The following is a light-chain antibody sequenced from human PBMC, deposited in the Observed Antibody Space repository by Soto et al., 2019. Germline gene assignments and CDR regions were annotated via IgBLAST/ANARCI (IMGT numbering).Light chain of an antibody. Sequence: QVTQFPSSLSASVGDRFTITCRPSQGIRNDLGWYQQKPGKAPKLLIYGASNLQTGVPSRFSGSGSGTDFTLTISSLQPEDVGTYYCLQEYSYPLIFGGGTKVDIK. V-gene: IGKV1-6*01. CDR3: LQEYSYPLI. J-gene: IGKJ4*01. CDR1: QGIRND. CDR2: GAS.